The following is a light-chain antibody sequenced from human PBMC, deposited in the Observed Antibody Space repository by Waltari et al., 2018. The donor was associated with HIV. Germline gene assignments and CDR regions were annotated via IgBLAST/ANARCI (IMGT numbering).Light chain of an antibody. J-gene: IGLJ2*01. CDR1: HSNIGTHA. CDR2: NTN. CDR3: QSSDNTLSGSV. V-gene: IGLV1-40*01. Sequence: QSVLTPPPSVSGAPGQRVTLSCPGDHSNIGTHAVHWYQQFPGTAPQLLIYNTNNRPSGVPDRFSGSKSGTSASLAITGLQAEDEADYYCQSSDNTLSGSVFGGGTKLTVL.